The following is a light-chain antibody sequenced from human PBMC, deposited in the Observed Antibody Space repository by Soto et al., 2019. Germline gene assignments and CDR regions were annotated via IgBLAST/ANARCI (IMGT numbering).Light chain of an antibody. CDR3: AIWDDRLNGRV. V-gene: IGLV1-44*01. J-gene: IGLJ3*02. Sequence: QSVLTQPPSASGTPGQRVTISCSGSSSNIGRNTVNWYQQLPGMAPKLLIHTNNQRPSGVPDRFSGSKSGTSASLAISGLQSEDEGDYYCAIWDDRLNGRVFGGGTKVTVL. CDR1: SSNIGRNT. CDR2: TNN.